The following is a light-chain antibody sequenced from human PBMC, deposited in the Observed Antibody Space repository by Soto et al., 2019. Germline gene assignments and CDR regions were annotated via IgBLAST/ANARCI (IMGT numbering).Light chain of an antibody. J-gene: IGKJ1*01. CDR2: WAS. Sequence: DIVMTQSPGSLAVSLGERATINCKSSQSVLYSSNNKNYLAWYQQKPGQPPKLLIYWASTRESGVPDRFGGSGSGTDFTLTISSLQAEHVAVYYCQQYYITPQTFGQGTKVEIK. V-gene: IGKV4-1*01. CDR3: QQYYITPQT. CDR1: QSVLYSSNNKNY.